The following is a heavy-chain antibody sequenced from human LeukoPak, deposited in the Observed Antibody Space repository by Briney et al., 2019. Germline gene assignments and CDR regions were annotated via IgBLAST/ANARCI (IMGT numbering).Heavy chain of an antibody. CDR2: FDPEDGET. D-gene: IGHD3-22*01. V-gene: IGHV1-24*01. CDR3: ATDRYGVSSGYLDY. Sequence: GASVKVSCQASGYTFTNYDITWVRQAPGKGLEWMGGFDPEDGETIYAQKFQGRVTMTEDTSTDTAYMELSSLRSEDTAVYYCATDRYGVSSGYLDYWGQGTLVTVSS. J-gene: IGHJ4*02. CDR1: GYTFTNYD.